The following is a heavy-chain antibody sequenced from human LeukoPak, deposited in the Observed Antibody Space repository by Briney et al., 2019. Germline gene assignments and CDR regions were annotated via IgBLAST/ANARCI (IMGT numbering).Heavy chain of an antibody. CDR1: GFTFSSYS. CDR3: VVVVPAGEGNWFDP. V-gene: IGHV3-21*01. Sequence: GGSLRLSCAASGFTFSSYSMNWVRQAPGKGLEWVSSISSSSSYIYYADSVKGRFTISRDNSKNTLYLQMNSLRAEDTAVYYCVVVVPAGEGNWFDPWGQGTLVTVSS. D-gene: IGHD2-2*01. CDR2: ISSSSSYI. J-gene: IGHJ5*02.